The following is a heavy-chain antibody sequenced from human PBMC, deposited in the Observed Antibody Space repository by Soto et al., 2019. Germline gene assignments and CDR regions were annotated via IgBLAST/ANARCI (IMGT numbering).Heavy chain of an antibody. CDR2: INHSGST. CDR3: ARDKITGLFDY. Sequence: QVQLQQWGAGLLKPSETLSLTCAVYGGSFSGYYWTWIRQPPGTGLEWIGEINHSGSTNYNPSLTXXVTISVDPPRNQFSLKLTSVTAAAPAVYYCARDKITGLFDYWGQGPLVTVSS. J-gene: IGHJ4*02. CDR1: GGSFSGYY. D-gene: IGHD2-8*02. V-gene: IGHV4-34*01.